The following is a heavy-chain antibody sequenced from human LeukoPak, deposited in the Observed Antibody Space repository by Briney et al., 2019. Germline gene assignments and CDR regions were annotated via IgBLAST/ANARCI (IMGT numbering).Heavy chain of an antibody. Sequence: GGSLRLSCSASGFTFSNYALAWVRQAPGKGLEYISVITYNGISTYYADSVKGRFTISRDNFKSTLYLQMSRLRAEDTAVYYCAMNWNCDSWGQGTLVTVSS. D-gene: IGHD3-3*01. CDR3: AMNWNCDS. CDR1: GFTFSNYA. V-gene: IGHV3-64D*09. CDR2: ITYNGIST. J-gene: IGHJ4*02.